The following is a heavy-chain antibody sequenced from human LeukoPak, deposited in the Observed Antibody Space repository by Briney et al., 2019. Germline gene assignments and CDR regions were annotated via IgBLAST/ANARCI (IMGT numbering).Heavy chain of an antibody. V-gene: IGHV1-8*01. Sequence: ASVKVSCKASGYTFTSYGINWVRPALGQGLEWMGWMNPNSGNTGYAQKFQGRVTMTRNTSISTAYMELSSLRSEDTAVYYCARGHSFYCTNGVCYLYWGQGTLVTVSS. J-gene: IGHJ4*02. D-gene: IGHD2-8*01. CDR1: GYTFTSYG. CDR3: ARGHSFYCTNGVCYLY. CDR2: MNPNSGNT.